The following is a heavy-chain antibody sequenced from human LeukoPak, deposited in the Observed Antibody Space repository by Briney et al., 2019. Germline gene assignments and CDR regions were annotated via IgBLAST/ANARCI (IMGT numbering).Heavy chain of an antibody. V-gene: IGHV5-51*01. Sequence: GESLQISCQGSGSTFTSYWIGWVRQLPGKGLEWMGTIYPGDSDTRYSPSFHGQVTMSADKSISTAYLQWSSLKASDTAVYYCVCDRGNFDSFDFWGQGTLVTVSS. D-gene: IGHD3-3*02. CDR2: IYPGDSDT. CDR1: GSTFTSYW. J-gene: IGHJ4*02. CDR3: VCDRGNFDSFDF.